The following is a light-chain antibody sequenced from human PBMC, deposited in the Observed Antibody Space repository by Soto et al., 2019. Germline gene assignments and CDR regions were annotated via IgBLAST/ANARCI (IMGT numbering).Light chain of an antibody. Sequence: NRVTHSVFTLSASVGDTVTGTCRASQSVSGWLAWYQQKPGEAPKLLIYDASALPRGVPSRFSGSGSGTKFTLTIASLQPDDFATYYSPHYATFPGRFGAGTKLDI. CDR1: QSVSGW. J-gene: IGKJ4*02. CDR2: DAS. V-gene: IGKV1-5*01. CDR3: PHYATFPGR.